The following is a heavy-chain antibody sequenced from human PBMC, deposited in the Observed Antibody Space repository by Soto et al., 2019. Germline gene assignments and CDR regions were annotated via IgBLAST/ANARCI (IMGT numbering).Heavy chain of an antibody. Sequence: PGESLKISCKTSGYSFTSHWIGWVSQMPGNGLEWMGIIYPGDSDTRYSPSFQGQVTISADKSINTAYLQWTSLKASDTAMYYCARNDYNGNSVDYWGQGTLVTVSS. D-gene: IGHD4-4*01. CDR1: GYSFTSHW. J-gene: IGHJ4*02. V-gene: IGHV5-51*01. CDR3: ARNDYNGNSVDY. CDR2: IYPGDSDT.